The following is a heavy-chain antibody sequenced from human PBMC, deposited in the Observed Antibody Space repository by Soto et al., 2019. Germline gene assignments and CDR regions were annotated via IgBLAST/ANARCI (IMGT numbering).Heavy chain of an antibody. D-gene: IGHD6-19*01. CDR2: IYYSGST. Sequence: QVQLQESGPGLVKPSQTLSLTCTVSGGSISSGGYYWSWIRQHPGKGLEWIGYIYYSGSTYYNPSLKSRVTISVDTSKNQFSLKLSSVPAADTAVYYCARSRDPGIAVAGPLDYWGQGTLVTVSS. V-gene: IGHV4-31*03. CDR1: GGSISSGGYY. J-gene: IGHJ4*02. CDR3: ARSRDPGIAVAGPLDY.